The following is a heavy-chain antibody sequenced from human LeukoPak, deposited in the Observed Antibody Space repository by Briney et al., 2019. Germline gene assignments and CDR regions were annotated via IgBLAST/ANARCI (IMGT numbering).Heavy chain of an antibody. D-gene: IGHD6-13*01. J-gene: IGHJ4*02. CDR1: EFTFSTYA. V-gene: IGHV3-30*04. CDR3: ARGVRGSSWLSFDY. CDR2: ISRDGLDT. Sequence: GVSLRLSCAASEFTFSTYAMHWVRQAPGKGPEWVAVISRDGLDTYYADSVKGRFTISRDNSKNTLYLQMNSLRAEDTAVYYCARGVRGSSWLSFDYWGQGTLVIVSS.